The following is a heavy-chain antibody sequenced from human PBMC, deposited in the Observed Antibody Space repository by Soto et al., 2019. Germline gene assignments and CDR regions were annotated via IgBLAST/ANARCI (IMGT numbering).Heavy chain of an antibody. D-gene: IGHD3-10*01. Sequence: QVHLMESGGGVVQPGGSLTLSCSVSDFAFRLHGIHWVRHTPGKGPEWVAMIWHDGTRKYFRDSVRGRFTISRDSAKNKVYLQMNNLRGDDSALYFCARDRSSSYSYAMDLWGQGTTVTVSS. CDR2: IWHDGTRK. J-gene: IGHJ6*02. CDR3: ARDRSSSYSYAMDL. V-gene: IGHV3-33*01. CDR1: DFAFRLHG.